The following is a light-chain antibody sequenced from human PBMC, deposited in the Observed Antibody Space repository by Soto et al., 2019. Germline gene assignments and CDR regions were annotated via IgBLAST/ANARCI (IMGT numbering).Light chain of an antibody. CDR1: SSDVGGYNY. Sequence: QSALTQPASVSGSPGQSVTISCTGTSSDVGGYNYVSWYQQRPGQAPKFMIYDVSNRPSGVSTRFSGSKSGNTASLTISGLQAEDEADYYCSSYTTGSTPVVFGGGTKLTVL. CDR2: DVS. CDR3: SSYTTGSTPVV. J-gene: IGLJ2*01. V-gene: IGLV2-14*01.